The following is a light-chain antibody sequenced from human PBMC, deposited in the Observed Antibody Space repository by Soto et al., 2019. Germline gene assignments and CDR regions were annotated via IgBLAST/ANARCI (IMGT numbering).Light chain of an antibody. Sequence: DIVMTQSPDSLAVSLGARATINCKTTHSVFDSSYKKNLLAWYQQKPGQPPRLLIYWASSRATGVPDRFSGSGSGTDFTLTISRLEPEDFAVYYCHHYGGSPGTLGQGTKVDIK. J-gene: IGKJ1*01. CDR3: HHYGGSPGT. CDR2: WAS. V-gene: IGKV4-1*01. CDR1: HSVFDSSYKKNL.